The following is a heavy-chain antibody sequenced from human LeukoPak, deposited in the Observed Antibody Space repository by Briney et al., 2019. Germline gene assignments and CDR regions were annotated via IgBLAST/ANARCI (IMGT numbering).Heavy chain of an antibody. V-gene: IGHV3-21*01. CDR1: EFTFSMYG. CDR3: ARDREWEVFDY. J-gene: IGHJ4*02. CDR2: ISGSHTYI. Sequence: TGGSLRLSCAASEFTFSMYGMNWVRQAPGKGLEWVSSISGSHTYIAYADSVKGRFTISRDNAKNSLYLQMNSLRADDTAVYYCARDREWEVFDYWGQGTLVTVSS. D-gene: IGHD1-26*01.